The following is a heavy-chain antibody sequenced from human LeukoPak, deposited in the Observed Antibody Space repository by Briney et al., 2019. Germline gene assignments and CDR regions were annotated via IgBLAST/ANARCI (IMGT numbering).Heavy chain of an antibody. D-gene: IGHD2-2*01. J-gene: IGHJ5*02. Sequence: GGSLRLSCAASGFTISNSAMHWVRQAPGKGLQWVAFTSSDGSNTYYADSVKGRFTISRDNSKNTLFLQMNSLRTEDTAVYYCAKDAKCFTTSCYFDPWGQGTLLTVSS. CDR1: GFTISNSA. V-gene: IGHV3-30-3*01. CDR2: TSSDGSNT. CDR3: AKDAKCFTTSCYFDP.